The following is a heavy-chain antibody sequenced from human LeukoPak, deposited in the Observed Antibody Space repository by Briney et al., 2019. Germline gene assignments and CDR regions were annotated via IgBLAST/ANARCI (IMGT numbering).Heavy chain of an antibody. V-gene: IGHV4-59*02. CDR3: ALGAAFDI. CDR1: GGSVRSYY. Sequence: QPSETLSLTCTVSGGSVRSYYWSWIRQPPGKGLEWIGYIYYTESPNYNPSLKSRLTISVDTSKNQFSLKLTSVTPADTAVYYCALGAAFDIWGPGTMVTVSS. J-gene: IGHJ3*02. CDR2: IYYTESP.